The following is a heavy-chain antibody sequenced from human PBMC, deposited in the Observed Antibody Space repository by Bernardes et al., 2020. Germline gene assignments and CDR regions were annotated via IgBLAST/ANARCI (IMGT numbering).Heavy chain of an antibody. Sequence: GGSLRLSCAASGFTFSSYSMNWVRQAPGKGLEWVSYISSSSSTIYYADSVKGRFTISRDNAKNSLYLQMNSLRAEDTAVYYCARGTRWGSPDYWGQGTLVTVSS. CDR1: GFTFSSYS. V-gene: IGHV3-48*01. CDR3: ARGTRWGSPDY. CDR2: ISSSSSTI. D-gene: IGHD7-27*01. J-gene: IGHJ4*02.